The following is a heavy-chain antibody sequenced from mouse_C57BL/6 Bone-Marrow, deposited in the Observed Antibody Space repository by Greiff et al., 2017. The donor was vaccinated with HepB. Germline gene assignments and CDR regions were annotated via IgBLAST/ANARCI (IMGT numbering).Heavy chain of an antibody. Sequence: QVQLQQSGAELARPGASVKLSCKASGYTFTSYGISWVKQRTGQGLEWIGEIYPRSGNTYYNVKFKGKATLTADKSSSTAYMELRSLTSEDSAVYFCARGGDYFDYWGQGTTLTVSS. CDR3: ARGGDYFDY. CDR1: GYTFTSYG. V-gene: IGHV1-81*01. CDR2: IYPRSGNT. J-gene: IGHJ2*01.